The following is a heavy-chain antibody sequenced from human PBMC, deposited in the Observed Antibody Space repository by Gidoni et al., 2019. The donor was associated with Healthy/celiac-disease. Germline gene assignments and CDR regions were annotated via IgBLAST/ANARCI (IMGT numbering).Heavy chain of an antibody. V-gene: IGHV1-46*01. D-gene: IGHD3-10*01. CDR3: ARDLLMRDYMVRGSLGPYMDV. CDR1: GYIFTSYY. J-gene: IGHJ6*03. CDR2: INPSGGST. Sequence: QVQLVQSGAEVKKPGASVKVSCKASGYIFTSYYMHWVRQAPGQGLEWMGIINPSGGSTSYAQKFQGRVTMTRDTSTSTVYMELSSLRSEDTAVYYCARDLLMRDYMVRGSLGPYMDVWGKGTTVTVSS.